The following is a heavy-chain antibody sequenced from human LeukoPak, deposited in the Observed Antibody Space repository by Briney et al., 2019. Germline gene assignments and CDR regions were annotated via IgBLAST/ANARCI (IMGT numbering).Heavy chain of an antibody. CDR2: ISYDGSDK. Sequence: QPGRSLRLSCAASGFTFSSYGMHWVRQAPGKGLEWVAVISYDGSDKYFADSVKGRFTISRDNSKNTLYLQMNSLRAEDTAVYYCVKAPRPWVGGATGSRYYFHYWGQGTLVTVSS. J-gene: IGHJ4*02. V-gene: IGHV3-30*18. CDR1: GFTFSSYG. D-gene: IGHD1-26*01. CDR3: VKAPRPWVGGATGSRYYFHY.